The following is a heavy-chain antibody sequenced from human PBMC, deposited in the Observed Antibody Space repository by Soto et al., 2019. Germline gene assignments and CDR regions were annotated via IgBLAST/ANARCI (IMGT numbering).Heavy chain of an antibody. CDR1: GFTFSTYG. CDR3: AKDDYGMDV. Sequence: QVQLVESGGGVVQPGRSLRLSCAASGFTFSTYGIHWVRQAPGKGLEWVAVISYDGSNEYYADSVKGRFTISRDNSKNTLYLQMNSLRAEDTAVYYCAKDDYGMDVWGQGTTVTVSS. J-gene: IGHJ6*02. CDR2: ISYDGSNE. V-gene: IGHV3-30*18.